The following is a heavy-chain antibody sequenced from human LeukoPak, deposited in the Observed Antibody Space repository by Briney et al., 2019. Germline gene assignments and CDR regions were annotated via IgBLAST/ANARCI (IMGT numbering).Heavy chain of an antibody. D-gene: IGHD2/OR15-2a*01. CDR3: ARTFYDTLDSDAFDF. V-gene: IGHV1-2*02. J-gene: IGHJ3*01. Sequence: GASVKVSCKASGYTFTGYYMHWVRQAPGQGLEWMGWINPDSGGTNNVQKFQGRVTMTRDTSISTAYMELSRLRSDDTAVYYCARTFYDTLDSDAFDFWGQGTMVIVSS. CDR1: GYTFTGYY. CDR2: INPDSGGT.